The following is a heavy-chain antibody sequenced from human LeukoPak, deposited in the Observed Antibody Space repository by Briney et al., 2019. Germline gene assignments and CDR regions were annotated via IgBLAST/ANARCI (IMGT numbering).Heavy chain of an antibody. CDR3: SKDRAGYSGARGFDY. D-gene: IGHD5-12*01. V-gene: IGHV3-23*01. CDR2: ISDSGDIT. J-gene: IGHJ4*02. Sequence: PGGSLRLSCAASGFTFSSYAMSWVRQAPGKGLEWVSRISDSGDITYYADSVKGRFTISRDNSENTLYLQMNSLRAEDTAVYYCSKDRAGYSGARGFDYWGQGTLVTVSS. CDR1: GFTFSSYA.